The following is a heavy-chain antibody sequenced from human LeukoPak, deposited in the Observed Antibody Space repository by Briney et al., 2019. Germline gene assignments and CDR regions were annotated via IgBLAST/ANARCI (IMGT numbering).Heavy chain of an antibody. CDR1: GASITTTNFW. CDR2: IHDRGSD. Sequence: SETLSLTCSVSGASITTTNFWWTWIRQSPGRGLEWIGYIHDRGSDKYNPALESRATLSVDTAKNQFSLKLNSVTAADTAVYYCARYGLVEFRNAFQYWGQGILVSVSS. V-gene: IGHV4-61*01. CDR3: ARYGLVEFRNAFQY. D-gene: IGHD6-6*01. J-gene: IGHJ1*01.